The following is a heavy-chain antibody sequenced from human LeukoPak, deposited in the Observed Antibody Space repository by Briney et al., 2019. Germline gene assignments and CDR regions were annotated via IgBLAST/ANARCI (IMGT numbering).Heavy chain of an antibody. CDR3: ARSMREALFDY. Sequence: SQTLSLTCTVSGGSFSSGGYYWSWIRQHPGKGLEWIGYIYYSGSTYYNPSLKSRVTISVDTSKNQFSLKLSSVTAADTAVYYCARSMREALFDYWGQGTLVTVSS. J-gene: IGHJ4*02. V-gene: IGHV4-31*03. D-gene: IGHD1-26*01. CDR1: GGSFSSGGYY. CDR2: IYYSGST.